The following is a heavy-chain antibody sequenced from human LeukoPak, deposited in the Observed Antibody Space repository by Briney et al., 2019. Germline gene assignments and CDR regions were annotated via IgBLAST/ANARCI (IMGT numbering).Heavy chain of an antibody. CDR2: ISYDGSNK. Sequence: PGGSLRLSCAASGFTFSSYAMSWVRQAPGKGLEWVAVISYDGSNKYYADSVKGRFTISRDNSKNTLYLQMNSLRAEDTAVYYCARDQDKYYGSGSCPDYWGQGTLVTVSS. CDR1: GFTFSSYA. J-gene: IGHJ4*02. D-gene: IGHD3-10*01. CDR3: ARDQDKYYGSGSCPDY. V-gene: IGHV3-30-3*01.